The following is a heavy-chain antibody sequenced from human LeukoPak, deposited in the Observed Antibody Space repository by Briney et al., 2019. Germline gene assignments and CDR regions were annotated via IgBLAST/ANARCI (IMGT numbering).Heavy chain of an antibody. CDR2: IYHSGST. CDR3: ASIIVATTYYYYMDV. D-gene: IGHD5-12*01. V-gene: IGHV4-39*07. Sequence: SETLSLTCTVSGGSISSNSYYWGWIRQPPGKGLEWIGSIYHSGSTYYNPSLKSRVTISVDTSKNQFSLKLSSVTAADTAVYYCASIIVATTYYYYMDVWGKGTTVTVSS. CDR1: GGSISSNSYY. J-gene: IGHJ6*03.